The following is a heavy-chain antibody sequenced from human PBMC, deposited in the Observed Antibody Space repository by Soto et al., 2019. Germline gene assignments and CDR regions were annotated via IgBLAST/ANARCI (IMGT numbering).Heavy chain of an antibody. D-gene: IGHD2-15*01. CDR3: ARGYCSGSSCYATFDY. J-gene: IGHJ4*02. CDR2: IIPILGIA. Sequence: QVQLVQSGAEVKKPGSSVKVSCKASGGTFSSYTISWVRQASGQGLEWMGRIIPILGIANYAQKFQGRVRITADKSTSTADMELRSRRSEDSAVYYYARGYCSGSSCYATFDYCGQGTLVTASS. V-gene: IGHV1-69*02. CDR1: GGTFSSYT.